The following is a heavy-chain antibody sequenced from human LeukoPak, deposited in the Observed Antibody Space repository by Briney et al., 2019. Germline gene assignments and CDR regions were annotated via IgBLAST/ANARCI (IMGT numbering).Heavy chain of an antibody. CDR1: GVTVSLFP. J-gene: IGHJ4*02. V-gene: IGHV3-30*04. D-gene: IGHD3-9*01. Sequence: PGRSLRLSCEASGVTVSLFPMFWVSEAPGPGLESVALISTGSEKYNADSVKGRFTISRDNSKNMLYLQMNSLRADDTAVYYCARYFEPSAVYYFVSWGQGNLVIASS. CDR3: ARYFEPSAVYYFVS. CDR2: ISTGSEK.